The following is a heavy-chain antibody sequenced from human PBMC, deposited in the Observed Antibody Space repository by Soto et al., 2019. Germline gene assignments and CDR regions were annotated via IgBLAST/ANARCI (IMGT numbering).Heavy chain of an antibody. J-gene: IGHJ4*02. V-gene: IGHV4-30-2*01. CDR3: ASGQVVAAQH. Sequence: QLQLQESGSGLVKPSQTLSLTCAVSGGSISSGGYSWSWIRQPPGKGLEWIGYIYHSGSTYYNPTLQSPVTISVDRSKNQFSLKLRSVTAADTAVYYCASGQVVAAQHWGQGTLVTVSS. CDR2: IYHSGST. D-gene: IGHD2-15*01. CDR1: GGSISSGGYS.